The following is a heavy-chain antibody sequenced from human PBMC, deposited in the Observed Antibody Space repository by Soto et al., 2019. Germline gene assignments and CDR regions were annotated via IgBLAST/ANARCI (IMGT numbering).Heavy chain of an antibody. CDR2: ISGSGGST. D-gene: IGHD3-22*01. J-gene: IGHJ3*02. V-gene: IGHV3-23*01. CDR1: GFTFSSYA. Sequence: EVQLLESGGGLVQPGGSLRLSCAASGFTFSSYAMSWVRQAPGKGLEWVSAISGSGGSTYYADSVKGRFTISRDNSKNTLYLQMNSLRAEDTAVYYCATYTSGSDDAFDIWGQGTMVTVSS. CDR3: ATYTSGSDDAFDI.